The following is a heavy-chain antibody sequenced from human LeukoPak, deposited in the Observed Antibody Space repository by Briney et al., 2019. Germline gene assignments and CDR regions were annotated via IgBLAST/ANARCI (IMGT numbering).Heavy chain of an antibody. V-gene: IGHV4-38-2*01. CDR2: IYHSGST. CDR3: TRFGKLLGEIDY. CDR1: GYSISSGYY. Sequence: SETLSLTCAVSGYSISSGYYWGWIRQPPGKGLEWIGSIYHSGSTYYNPSLKSRVTISVDTSKNQFSLKLSSVTAADTAVYYCTRFGKLLGEIDYWGQGTLVTVSS. D-gene: IGHD3-10*01. J-gene: IGHJ4*02.